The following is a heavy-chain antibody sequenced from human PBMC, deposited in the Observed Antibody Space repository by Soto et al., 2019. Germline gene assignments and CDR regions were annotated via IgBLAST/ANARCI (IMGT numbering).Heavy chain of an antibody. CDR1: GGSFSGYY. D-gene: IGHD6-19*01. CDR2: INHSGST. CDR3: ARDLNPRWLGTAFDY. J-gene: IGHJ4*02. Sequence: PSETLSLTCAVYGGSFSGYYWSWIRQPPGKGLEWIGEINHSGSTNYNPSLKSRVTISVDTSKNQFSLYLQMNSLRAEDTAVYYCARDLNPRWLGTAFDYWGQGTLVTVSS. V-gene: IGHV4-34*01.